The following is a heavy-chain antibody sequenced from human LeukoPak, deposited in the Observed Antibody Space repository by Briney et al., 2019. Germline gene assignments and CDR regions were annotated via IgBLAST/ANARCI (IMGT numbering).Heavy chain of an antibody. CDR3: AREAAISYYMDV. D-gene: IGHD3-3*01. CDR1: GGSISSGSYY. J-gene: IGHJ6*03. V-gene: IGHV4-61*10. CDR2: IYYSGST. Sequence: SETLSLTFTVSGGSISSGSYYWSWIRQPAGKGLEWIGYIYYSGSTNYNPSLKSRVTISVDTSKNQFSLKLSSVTAVDTAVYYCAREAAISYYMDVWGKGTTVTVSS.